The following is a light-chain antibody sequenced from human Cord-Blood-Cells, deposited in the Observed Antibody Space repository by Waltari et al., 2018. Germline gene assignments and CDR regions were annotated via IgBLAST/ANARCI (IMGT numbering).Light chain of an antibody. CDR1: QDISNY. V-gene: IGKV1-33*01. Sequence: DIQMTQSPSSMSASVGDRVTITCQASQDISNYLNWYQQKPWKAPKLLIYDASNLETGVPSRFSGSGSGTDFTFTISSLQPEDIATYYCQQYDNLPWTFCQGP. CDR2: DAS. J-gene: IGKJ1*01. CDR3: QQYDNLPWT.